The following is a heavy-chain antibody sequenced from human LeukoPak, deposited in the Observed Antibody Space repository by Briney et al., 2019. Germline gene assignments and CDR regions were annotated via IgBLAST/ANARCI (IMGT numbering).Heavy chain of an antibody. CDR2: ISSGGTYR. Sequence: GGSRRLSCAAAGFTFDTYSMTWVRQAPGKVLEWGSSISSGGTYRYYAESVRGRSTISRDNTKNLLYLHLSTLRVEDTAVYYCARDRPTGRSRGVVVQWGQGTLVTVSS. CDR3: ARDRPTGRSRGVVVQ. CDR1: GFTFDTYS. D-gene: IGHD2-15*01. J-gene: IGHJ4*02. V-gene: IGHV3-21*01.